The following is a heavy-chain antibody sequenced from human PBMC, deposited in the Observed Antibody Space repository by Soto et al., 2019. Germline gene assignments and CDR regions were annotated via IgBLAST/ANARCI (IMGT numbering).Heavy chain of an antibody. CDR3: ARGRYGDY. V-gene: IGHV1-18*01. CDR2: ISAHNGNT. Sequence: QVHLVQSGAEVKKPGASVKVSCKASGYTFTSYGITWVRQAPGKGLEWMGWISAHNGNTDYAQKLQGRVIVNRDTSTSTAYMELRSLISDDTAVYYCARGRYGDYWGQGALVTVSS. D-gene: IGHD1-1*01. CDR1: GYTFTSYG. J-gene: IGHJ4*02.